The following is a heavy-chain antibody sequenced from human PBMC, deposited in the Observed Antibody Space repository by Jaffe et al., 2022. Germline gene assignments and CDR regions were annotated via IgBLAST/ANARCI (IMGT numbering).Heavy chain of an antibody. CDR1: GGSISSGSYY. CDR3: ARDLADIVVVPASWGDAFDI. J-gene: IGHJ3*02. Sequence: QVQLQESGPGLVKPSQTLSLTCTVSGGSISSGSYYWSWIRQPAGKGLEWIGRIYTSGSTNYNPSLKSRVTISVDTSKNQFSLKLSSVTAADTAVYYCARDLADIVVVPASWGDAFDIWGQGTMVTVSS. D-gene: IGHD2-2*01. CDR2: IYTSGST. V-gene: IGHV4-61*02.